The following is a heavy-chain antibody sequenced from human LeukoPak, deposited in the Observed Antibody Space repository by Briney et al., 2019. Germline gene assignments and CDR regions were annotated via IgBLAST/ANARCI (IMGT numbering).Heavy chain of an antibody. D-gene: IGHD1-26*01. CDR2: IKQDGSEK. V-gene: IGHV3-7*01. Sequence: GGSLRLSCAASGLTFSSYWMSWVRQAPGKGLEWVANIKQDGSEKYYVDSVKGRFTISRDSAKNSLYLQMNSLRAEDTAVYYCARVYFSAQSIVGATGRYYYYYGMDVWGQGTTVTVSS. CDR1: GLTFSSYW. CDR3: ARVYFSAQSIVGATGRYYYYYGMDV. J-gene: IGHJ6*02.